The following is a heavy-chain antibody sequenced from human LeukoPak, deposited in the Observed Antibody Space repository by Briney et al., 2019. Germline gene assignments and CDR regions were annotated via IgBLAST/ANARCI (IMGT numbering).Heavy chain of an antibody. CDR1: GFTFTNYP. CDR3: ATRGDTRSGGFYY. J-gene: IGHJ4*02. CDR2: ISGSGSST. D-gene: IGHD3-10*01. Sequence: GGSLRLSCAASGFTFTNYPMPEVRQAPGRGREEVAVISGSGSSTNYADSVKGRFTVSTDNTTNTLFLQMNSLRAEDTAVFYYATRGDTRSGGFYYWGQGTLVTVSS. V-gene: IGHV3-23*01.